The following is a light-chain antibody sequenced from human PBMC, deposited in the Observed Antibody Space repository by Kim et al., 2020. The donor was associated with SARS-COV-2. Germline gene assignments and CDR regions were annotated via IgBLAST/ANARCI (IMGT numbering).Light chain of an antibody. CDR1: QGLVNSDGNTY. CDR3: MQCTHWPPT. J-gene: IGKJ1*01. Sequence: DVVMTQSPLSMPVTLGQPASISCRSSQGLVNSDGNTYLNWFQQRPGQSPRRLIYKVSNRDSGVPDRFSGSASDSDFTLNITRVESEDVGVYYCMQCTHWPPTFGQGTKVDIK. V-gene: IGKV2-30*01. CDR2: KVS.